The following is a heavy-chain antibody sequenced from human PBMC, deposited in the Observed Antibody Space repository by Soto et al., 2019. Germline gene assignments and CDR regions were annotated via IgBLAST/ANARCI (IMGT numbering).Heavy chain of an antibody. CDR2: LYYTGST. CDR3: ARMEDGYDYYYGMDV. Sequence: KPSETLSLTCNVSGGSISDSYWSWIRQSPGKRLEWIGYLYYTGSTNYNPALKSRVTISLDTSKNQFSLKLSSVTAADTAVYYCARMEDGYDYYYGMDVWGQGTTVTVSS. J-gene: IGHJ6*02. V-gene: IGHV4-59*01. CDR1: GGSISDSY. D-gene: IGHD1-1*01.